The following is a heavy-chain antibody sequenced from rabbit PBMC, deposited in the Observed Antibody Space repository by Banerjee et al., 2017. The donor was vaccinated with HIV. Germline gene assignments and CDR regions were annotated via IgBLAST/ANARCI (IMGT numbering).Heavy chain of an antibody. CDR3: ARDPYIGYAGYGQFNL. CDR1: GFDFSSSCY. D-gene: IGHD7-1*01. CDR2: IDTGSSGRI. J-gene: IGHJ4*01. Sequence: QSLEESGGDLVKPGTSLTLTCTASGFDFSSSCYMCWVRQAPGKGLEWIACIDTGSSGRISYASWAKGRFTISKASSTTVTLQMTSLTVADTATYFCARDPYIGYAGYGQFNLWGPGTLVTVS. V-gene: IGHV1S40*01.